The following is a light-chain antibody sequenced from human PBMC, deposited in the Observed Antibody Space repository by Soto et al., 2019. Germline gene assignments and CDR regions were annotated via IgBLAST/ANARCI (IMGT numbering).Light chain of an antibody. CDR1: QSVLYSSNNKNY. CDR3: QQYYSTHALT. J-gene: IGKJ4*01. Sequence: DIVMTQSPDSLAVSLGERATINCKSSQSVLYSSNNKNYLAWYQQKPGQPPKLLIYWASTRESGVPDRFSGRGSGTDFTLTISSLQAEDVAVYYCQQYYSTHALTFGGGTKVEIK. CDR2: WAS. V-gene: IGKV4-1*01.